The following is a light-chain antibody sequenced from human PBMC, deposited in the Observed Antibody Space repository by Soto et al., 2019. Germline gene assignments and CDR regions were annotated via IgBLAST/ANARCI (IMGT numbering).Light chain of an antibody. CDR1: QSVKTY. CDR3: HQRGNSIT. Sequence: IMLTPTTATLSLAPRQRATLSCWASQSVKTYLMWYQHKPGQAPRLLIYDTSNRATGIPDRFSGSGSGTGFTLTISNLKPEDSAVYYCHQRGNSITFGGGTKVEI. J-gene: IGKJ4*02. V-gene: IGKV3-11*01. CDR2: DTS.